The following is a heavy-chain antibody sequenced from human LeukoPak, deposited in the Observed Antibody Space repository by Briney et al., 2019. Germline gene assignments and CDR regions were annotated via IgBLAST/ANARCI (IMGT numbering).Heavy chain of an antibody. V-gene: IGHV3-66*01. D-gene: IGHD1-26*01. J-gene: IGHJ4*02. CDR3: ARRLGSYSDY. Sequence: GGSLRLSCAASGFTFSTYSMSWVRQAPGKGLEWLSIIYSGGSTYYADSVKGRFTISRDNSKSTLYLQMNSLRAEDTAVYYCARRLGSYSDYWGQGTLVTVSS. CDR1: GFTFSTYS. CDR2: IYSGGST.